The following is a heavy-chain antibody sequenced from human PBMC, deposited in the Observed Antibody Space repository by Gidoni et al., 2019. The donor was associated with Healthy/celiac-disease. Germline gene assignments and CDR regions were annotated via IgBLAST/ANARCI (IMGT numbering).Heavy chain of an antibody. D-gene: IGHD1-26*01. Sequence: EVQLVESGGGLVQPEGPLRLSCAASGFTFSSSWRSWVRHAPGNGLKWVEILKQERSETYYVASVKGRYAISTDNAKNSLFLQMNGLRAKDTAVYYCAIARVGATPVYYYYGMDVWCQGTTVNVSS. V-gene: IGHV3-7*01. CDR1: GFTFSSSW. CDR3: AIARVGATPVYYYYGMDV. CDR2: LKQERSET. J-gene: IGHJ6*02.